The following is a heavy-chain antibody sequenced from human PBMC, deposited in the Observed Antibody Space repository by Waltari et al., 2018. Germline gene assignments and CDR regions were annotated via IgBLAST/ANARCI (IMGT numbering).Heavy chain of an antibody. V-gene: IGHV4-39*01. D-gene: IGHD3-9*01. J-gene: IGHJ3*01. Sequence: QVQLQESGPGLVKPSETLSLTCSVSGDSISSSRFYWGWIRQPPGQGLEWIGAIDSSATIYHHPSLNRRVTISEDTSKNQVSLRLRSVTAADTAVYYCARSGNYDILTGYSPDAFDVWGQGTMVTVSS. CDR2: IDSSATI. CDR3: ARSGNYDILTGYSPDAFDV. CDR1: GDSISSSRFY.